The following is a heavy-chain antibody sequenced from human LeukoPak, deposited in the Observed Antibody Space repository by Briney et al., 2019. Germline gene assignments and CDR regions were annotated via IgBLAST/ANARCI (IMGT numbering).Heavy chain of an antibody. CDR3: ASRDGDYDWYFDL. Sequence: SQTLSLTCTVSGGSISSGGYYWSWIRQHPGKGLEWIGYIYNSGSTYYNPSLKSRVTISVDTSKNQFSLKLSSVTAADTAVYYCASRDGDYDWYFDLWGRGTLVTVSS. D-gene: IGHD4-17*01. V-gene: IGHV4-31*03. J-gene: IGHJ2*01. CDR2: IYNSGST. CDR1: GGSISSGGYY.